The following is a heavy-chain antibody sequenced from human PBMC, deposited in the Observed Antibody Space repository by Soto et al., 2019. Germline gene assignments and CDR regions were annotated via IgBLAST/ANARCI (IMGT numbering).Heavy chain of an antibody. Sequence: PGGPLRLSCAASGFTFSSYGMHWVRQAPGKGLEWVAVISYDGSNKYYADSVKGRFTISRDNSKNTPYLQMNSLRAEDTAVYYCAKDYYDSSGYYFHYGMDVWGQGTTVTVSS. D-gene: IGHD3-22*01. J-gene: IGHJ6*02. CDR3: AKDYYDSSGYYFHYGMDV. CDR1: GFTFSSYG. CDR2: ISYDGSNK. V-gene: IGHV3-30*18.